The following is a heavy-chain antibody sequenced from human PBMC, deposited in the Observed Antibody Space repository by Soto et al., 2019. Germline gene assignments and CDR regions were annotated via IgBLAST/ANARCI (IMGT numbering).Heavy chain of an antibody. CDR1: GFTFSSYD. J-gene: IGHJ6*04. CDR3: ARDRIGSSWYQMDV. CDR2: IGTAGDT. D-gene: IGHD6-13*01. Sequence: GGSLRLSCAASGFTFSSYDMHWVRQATGKGLEWVSAIGTAGDTYYPGSVKGRFTISRENAKNSLYLQMNSLRAGDTAVYYCARDRIGSSWYQMDVWGKGTTVTVSS. V-gene: IGHV3-13*01.